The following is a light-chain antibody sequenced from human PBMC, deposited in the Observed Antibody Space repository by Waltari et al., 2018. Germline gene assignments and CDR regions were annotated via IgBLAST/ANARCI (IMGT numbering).Light chain of an antibody. CDR2: GAS. J-gene: IGKJ1*01. CDR3: QHYVRLPAT. CDR1: QSVGTS. V-gene: IGKV3-20*01. Sequence: EVVLTQSPGTLSLSPGERATLACRASQSVGTSLAWYQQKPGQAPRRLIDGASRRATGIPDRFSGSGSGTDFSLTISRLEPEDFAVYYCQHYVRLPATFGQGTKVEI.